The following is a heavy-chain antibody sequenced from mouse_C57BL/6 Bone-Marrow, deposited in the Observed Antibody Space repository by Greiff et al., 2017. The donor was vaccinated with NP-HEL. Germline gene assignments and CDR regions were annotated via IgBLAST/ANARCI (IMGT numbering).Heavy chain of an antibody. J-gene: IGHJ3*01. Sequence: QVQLQQSGAELVRPGTSVKVSCKASGYAFTNYLIEWVKQRPGQGLEWIGVINPGSGGTNYNEKFKSKATLTADKSSSTAYMQLSSLTSEDSAVYFCARSQAFAYWGQGTLVTVSA. D-gene: IGHD3-2*02. V-gene: IGHV1-54*01. CDR1: GYAFTNYL. CDR2: INPGSGGT. CDR3: ARSQAFAY.